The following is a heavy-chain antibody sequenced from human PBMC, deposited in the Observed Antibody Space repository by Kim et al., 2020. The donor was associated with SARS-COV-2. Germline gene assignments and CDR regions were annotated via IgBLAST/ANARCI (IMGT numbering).Heavy chain of an antibody. CDR3: ARDLLVEMAKTTGY. D-gene: IGHD2-15*01. V-gene: IGHV1-46*01. Sequence: AQKFQGRVTMTRDTSTSTVYMELSSLRSEDTAVYYCARDLLVEMAKTTGYWGQGTLVTVSS. J-gene: IGHJ4*02.